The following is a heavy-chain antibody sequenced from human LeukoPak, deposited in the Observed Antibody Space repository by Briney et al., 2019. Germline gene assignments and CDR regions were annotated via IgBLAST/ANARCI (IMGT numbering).Heavy chain of an antibody. CDR1: GGSISSYY. Sequence: SETLSLTCTVSGGSISSYYWSWIRQPAGKGLEWIGRIYTSGSTNYNPSLKSRVTMSVDTSKNQFSLKLSSVTAADTAVYYCAREAGIAAADGRVYYFDYWGQGTLVTVSS. J-gene: IGHJ4*02. V-gene: IGHV4-4*07. CDR2: IYTSGST. D-gene: IGHD6-13*01. CDR3: AREAGIAAADGRVYYFDY.